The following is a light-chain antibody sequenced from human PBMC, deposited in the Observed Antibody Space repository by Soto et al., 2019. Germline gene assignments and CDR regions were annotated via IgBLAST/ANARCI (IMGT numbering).Light chain of an antibody. J-gene: IGKJ1*01. CDR1: QSVDSN. CDR3: QQYNNWPPWT. V-gene: IGKV3-15*01. CDR2: GAS. Sequence: EIVLTQSPGTLSLSPGERATLSCRASQSVDSNLAWYQQKPGQAPRLLIYGASTRATRIPARFSGSGSGTEFTLTISSLQSEDFAVYYCQQYNNWPPWTFGQGTKVDIK.